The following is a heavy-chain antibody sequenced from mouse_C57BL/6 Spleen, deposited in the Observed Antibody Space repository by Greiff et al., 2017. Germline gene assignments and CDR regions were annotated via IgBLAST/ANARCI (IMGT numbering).Heavy chain of an antibody. CDR2: IWRGGST. CDR1: GFSLTSYG. Sequence: QVQLQQSGPGLVQPSQSLSITCTVSGFSLTSYGVHWVRQSPGKGLEWLGVIWRGGSTDYNAAFMSRLSITKDNSKSHVFFKMNSLQADDTAIYYCAKKGSWDGGKNAMDYWGQGTSVTVSS. D-gene: IGHD4-1*01. V-gene: IGHV2-5*01. CDR3: AKKGSWDGGKNAMDY. J-gene: IGHJ4*01.